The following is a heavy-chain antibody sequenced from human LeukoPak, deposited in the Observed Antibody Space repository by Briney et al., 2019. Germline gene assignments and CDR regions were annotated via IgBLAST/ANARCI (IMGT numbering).Heavy chain of an antibody. CDR1: GGTFSSYA. J-gene: IGHJ5*02. V-gene: IGHV1-69*06. CDR3: ARGRGRHSSSWFDP. CDR2: IIPIFGTA. D-gene: IGHD6-13*01. Sequence: EASVKVSCKTSGGTFSSYAISWVRQAPGQGLEWMGGIIPIFGTANYAQKFQGRVTITADKSTSTAYMELSSLRSEDTAVYYCARGRGRHSSSWFDPWGQGTLVTVSS.